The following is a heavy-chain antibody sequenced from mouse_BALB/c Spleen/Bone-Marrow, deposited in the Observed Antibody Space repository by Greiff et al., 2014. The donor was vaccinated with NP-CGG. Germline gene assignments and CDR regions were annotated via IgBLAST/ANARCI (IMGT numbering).Heavy chain of an antibody. V-gene: IGHV14-3*02. CDR3: ALYYYAYYFDS. J-gene: IGHJ2*01. CDR2: IDPANINT. D-gene: IGHD1-1*01. Sequence: EVQRVESGAELVKPGASVKLSCTASGFNIKATYIHWVKQRPEQGLEWIGRIDPANINTRYDPKFQGKATITADTSSNTAYLLLGGLTSEDTAVYYCALYYYAYYFDSWGQGTTLTVSS. CDR1: GFNIKATY.